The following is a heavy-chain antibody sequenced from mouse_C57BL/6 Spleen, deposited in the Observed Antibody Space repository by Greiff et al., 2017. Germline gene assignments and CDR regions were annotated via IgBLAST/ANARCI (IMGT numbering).Heavy chain of an antibody. CDR1: GYSFTGYY. D-gene: IGHD1-1*01. J-gene: IGHJ4*01. CDR3: ARGAFITTVVAPYYYAMDY. Sequence: EVQLQQSGPELVKPGASVKISCKASGYSFTGYYMHWVKQSPGNILDWIGYIYPYNGVSSYNQKFKGKATLTVDKSSSTAYMELRSLTSEDSAVYYCARGAFITTVVAPYYYAMDYWGQGTSVTVSS. V-gene: IGHV1-31*01. CDR2: IYPYNGVS.